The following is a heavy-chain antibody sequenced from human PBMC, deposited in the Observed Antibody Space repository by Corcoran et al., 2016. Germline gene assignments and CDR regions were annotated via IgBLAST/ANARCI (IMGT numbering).Heavy chain of an antibody. D-gene: IGHD3-3*01. Sequence: QLQLQESGPGLVKPSETLSLTCTVSGGSISSSSYYWGWIRQPPGKGLEWIGSIYYSGSTYYTPSLQSRVTISVDTTKNQFSLKLSSVTAADTAVYYCARIPRFLEWLPAWLVWDYWGQGTLVTVSS. J-gene: IGHJ4*02. V-gene: IGHV4-39*07. CDR3: ARIPRFLEWLPAWLVWDY. CDR1: GGSISSSSYY. CDR2: IYYSGST.